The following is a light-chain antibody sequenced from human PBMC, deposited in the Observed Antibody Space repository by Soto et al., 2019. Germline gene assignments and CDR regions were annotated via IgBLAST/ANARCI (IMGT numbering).Light chain of an antibody. V-gene: IGLV4-69*01. CDR3: QTWGTGFQF. J-gene: IGLJ2*01. CDR1: SGHNSYA. Sequence: QPVLTQSPSASASLGASVKLTCTLSSGHNSYAIAWHQKQPGKGPRYLMDLNNDGSHTKGDGIPDRFSGSSSGADRYLIISSLQSEDEADYYCQTWGTGFQFFGGGTKLTVL. CDR2: LNNDGSH.